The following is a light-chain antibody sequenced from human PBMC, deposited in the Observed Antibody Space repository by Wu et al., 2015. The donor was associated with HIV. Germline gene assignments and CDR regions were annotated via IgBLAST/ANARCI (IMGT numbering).Light chain of an antibody. CDR1: RVLVV. CDR2: KAS. J-gene: IGKJ3*01. Sequence: ASVGEQSPSLVGPVRVLVVLAWYQQKPGKAPKLLIYKASSLEIGVPSRFSGGGSGTEFTLTITSLQPDDFATYYCQQTNTYSFGPGTTVDIK. V-gene: IGKV1-5*03. CDR3: QQTNTYS.